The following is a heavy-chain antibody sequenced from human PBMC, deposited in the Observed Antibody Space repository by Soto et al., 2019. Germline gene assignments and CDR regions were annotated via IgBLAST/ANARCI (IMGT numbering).Heavy chain of an antibody. CDR1: GGSISSYY. J-gene: IGHJ5*02. CDR2: IYYSGST. Sequence: SDTLSLTCTVSGGSISSYYWSWIRQPPGKGLEWIGYIYYSGSTNYNPSLKSRVTISVDTSKNQFSLKLSSVTAADTAVYYCARQYYDTLTGYYLFSWFDPWGQGTLVTVSS. D-gene: IGHD3-9*01. V-gene: IGHV4-59*08. CDR3: ARQYYDTLTGYYLFSWFDP.